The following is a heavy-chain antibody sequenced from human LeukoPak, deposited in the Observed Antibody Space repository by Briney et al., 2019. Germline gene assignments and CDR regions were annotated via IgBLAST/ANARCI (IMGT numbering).Heavy chain of an antibody. V-gene: IGHV3-23*01. Sequence: PGGSLRLSCAASGFTFSSYAMSWVRQAPGKGLEWVSAISGSGGSTYYADSVKGRFTISRDNAKNSLYLQMNSLRAEDTALYYCARAGYCTNGVCYKWTFDYWGQGTLVTVSS. CDR2: ISGSGGST. D-gene: IGHD2-8*01. CDR1: GFTFSSYA. J-gene: IGHJ4*02. CDR3: ARAGYCTNGVCYKWTFDY.